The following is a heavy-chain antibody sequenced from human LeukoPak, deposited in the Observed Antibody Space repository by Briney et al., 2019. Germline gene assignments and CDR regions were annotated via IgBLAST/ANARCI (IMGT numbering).Heavy chain of an antibody. J-gene: IGHJ4*02. Sequence: PGGSLRLSCAASGFSFNDYGINWVRRAPGKGLEWLSHTNSNGAVISYADSVKGRFTVSRDTAKNSLYLQMNGLRVEDTAIYFCARDPDGDYDFDYWGQGTLVTVSS. D-gene: IGHD4-17*01. CDR3: ARDPDGDYDFDY. CDR2: TNSNGAVI. V-gene: IGHV3-48*01. CDR1: GFSFNDYG.